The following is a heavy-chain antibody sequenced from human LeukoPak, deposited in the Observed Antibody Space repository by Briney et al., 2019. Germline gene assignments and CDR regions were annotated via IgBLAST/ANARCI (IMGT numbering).Heavy chain of an antibody. D-gene: IGHD6-19*01. CDR2: IKQDGSEK. CDR3: ARDSRYSSGWYDYYGMDV. V-gene: IGHV3-7*01. J-gene: IGHJ6*02. Sequence: GSLRLSCAASGFTFSSYWMSWVRQAPGKGLEWVANIKQDGSEKYYVDSVKGRFTISRDNAKNSLYLQMNSLRAEDTAVYYCARDSRYSSGWYDYYGMDVWGQGTTVTVSS. CDR1: GFTFSSYW.